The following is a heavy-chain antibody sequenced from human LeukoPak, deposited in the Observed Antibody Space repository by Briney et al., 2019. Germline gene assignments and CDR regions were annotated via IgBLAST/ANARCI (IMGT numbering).Heavy chain of an antibody. D-gene: IGHD5-12*01. V-gene: IGHV3-73*01. Sequence: GGSLRLSCAASGFTFSGSAMHWVRQASGKGLEWVGRIRSKANSYATAYAASVKGRFTISRDDSKNTAYLQMNSLKTEDTAVYYCARAGVGSGGYIDWGQGTLVTVSS. CDR3: ARAGVGSGGYID. CDR2: IRSKANSYAT. CDR1: GFTFSGSA. J-gene: IGHJ4*02.